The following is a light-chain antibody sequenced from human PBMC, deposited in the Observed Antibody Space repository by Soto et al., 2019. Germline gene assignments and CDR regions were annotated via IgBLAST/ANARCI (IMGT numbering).Light chain of an antibody. CDR2: GNS. Sequence: QAVVTQPPSVSGAPGQRVTISCTGSSSNIGAGYDVHWYQQLPGTAPKLLIYGNSNRPSGVPDRFSGSKSGTSASLATTGLQAEDEADYYCQSYDSSLSGYVVFGGGTKVTVL. CDR1: SSNIGAGYD. V-gene: IGLV1-40*01. CDR3: QSYDSSLSGYVV. J-gene: IGLJ2*01.